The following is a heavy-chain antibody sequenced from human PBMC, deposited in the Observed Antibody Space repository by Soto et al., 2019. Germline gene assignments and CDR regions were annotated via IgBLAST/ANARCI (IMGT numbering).Heavy chain of an antibody. V-gene: IGHV4-39*07. Sequence: PSETLSLTCTVSGGSISSSSYYWGWIRQPPGKGLEWIGSIYHSGSTNYNPSLKSRVVISVDTSKNQFSLRLSSVTAADTAVYYCARYIAASGTYYLDFWGQGTLVTVSS. J-gene: IGHJ4*02. D-gene: IGHD6-13*01. CDR3: ARYIAASGTYYLDF. CDR2: IYHSGST. CDR1: GGSISSSSYY.